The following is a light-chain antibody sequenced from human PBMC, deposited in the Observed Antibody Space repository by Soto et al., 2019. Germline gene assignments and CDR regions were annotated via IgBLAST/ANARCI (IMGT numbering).Light chain of an antibody. J-gene: IGLJ2*01. Sequence: QSALTQPASVSGSAGQSITISCTGTSSDVGYYNSVSWYQRHPGKVPKLIIYDVSSRPSGVSNRFSGFKSGNTASLTISGLQAEDEADYYCSSYPSSETHVIFGGGTKVTVL. V-gene: IGLV2-14*03. CDR2: DVS. CDR3: SSYPSSETHVI. CDR1: SSDVGYYNS.